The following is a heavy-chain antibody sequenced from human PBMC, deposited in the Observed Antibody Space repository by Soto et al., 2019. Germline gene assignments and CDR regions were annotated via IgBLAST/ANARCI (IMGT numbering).Heavy chain of an antibody. V-gene: IGHV4-34*01. CDR1: GGSFSGYY. J-gene: IGHJ5*02. CDR3: ARARYDMVRGVMTWFDP. D-gene: IGHD3-10*01. Sequence: QVQLQQWGAGLLKPSETLSLTCAVYGGSFSGYYWSWIRQPPGKGLEWIGEINHSGSTNYNPSLKSRVTISVDTSKNQFSLKPSSVTAADTAVYYCARARYDMVRGVMTWFDPWGQGTLVTVSS. CDR2: INHSGST.